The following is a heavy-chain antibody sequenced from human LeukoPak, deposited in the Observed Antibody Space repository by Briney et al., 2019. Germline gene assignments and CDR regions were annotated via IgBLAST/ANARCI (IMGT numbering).Heavy chain of an antibody. D-gene: IGHD4-23*01. V-gene: IGHV3-49*04. Sequence: GGSLRLSCTASGFTFGDYAMNWVCQAPGKGLEWVGFIRSKAHGGTTEYAASVKGRFTISRDDSKSIAYLQMNSLKTEDTDVYHCTRDPDYGGNLDYWGQGTLVTVSS. CDR3: TRDPDYGGNLDY. CDR2: IRSKAHGGTT. CDR1: GFTFGDYA. J-gene: IGHJ4*02.